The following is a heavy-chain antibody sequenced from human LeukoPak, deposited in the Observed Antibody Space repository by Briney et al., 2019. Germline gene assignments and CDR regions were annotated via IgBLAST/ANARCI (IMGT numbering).Heavy chain of an antibody. V-gene: IGHV3-7*03. CDR2: IKQGGSEK. CDR3: AKDQLNRFCSGGSCSITHDS. Sequence: GGSLRLSCAASGFTFSSYWMSWVRQAPGKGLEWVANIKQGGSEKYYVDSVKGRFTISRDNAKNSLYLQMNSLRAEDTAIYYRAKDQLNRFCSGGSCSITHDSWGQGTLVTVSS. J-gene: IGHJ5*02. CDR1: GFTFSSYW. D-gene: IGHD2-15*01.